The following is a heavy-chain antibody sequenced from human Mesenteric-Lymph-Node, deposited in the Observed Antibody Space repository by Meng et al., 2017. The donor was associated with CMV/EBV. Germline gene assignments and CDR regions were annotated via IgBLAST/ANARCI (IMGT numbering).Heavy chain of an antibody. CDR2: MSYDGNNE. CDR1: GFTFSRYA. D-gene: IGHD1-26*01. J-gene: IGHJ6*02. Sequence: GESLKISCAASGFTFSRYAVHWVRQAPGKGLEWVAVMSYDGNNEYYADSVKGRFTISRDSSKNTLYLQMNSLRGEDTAVYYCARGGSYYDYYLGMDVWGQGTTVTVSS. CDR3: ARGGSYYDYYLGMDV. V-gene: IGHV3-30*04.